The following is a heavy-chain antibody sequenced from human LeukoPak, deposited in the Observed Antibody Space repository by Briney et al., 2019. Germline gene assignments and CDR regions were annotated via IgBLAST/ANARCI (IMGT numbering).Heavy chain of an antibody. J-gene: IGHJ4*02. CDR2: INAGNGNT. CDR3: ARDRGPYDILYYFDY. Sequence: GASVKVSCKASGYTFTSYAMHWVRQAPGQRLEWMGWINAGNGNTKYSQKFQGRVTITRDTSASTAYMELSSLRSEDTAVYYCARDRGPYDILYYFDYWGQGTLVTVSS. V-gene: IGHV1-3*01. CDR1: GYTFTSYA. D-gene: IGHD3-9*01.